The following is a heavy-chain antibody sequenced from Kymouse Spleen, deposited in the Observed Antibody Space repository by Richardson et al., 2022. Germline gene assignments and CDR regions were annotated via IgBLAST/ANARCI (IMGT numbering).Heavy chain of an antibody. D-gene: IGHD6-19*01. J-gene: IGHJ6*02. CDR3: ARAGYSSGWPYYYYGMDV. CDR2: INHSGST. CDR1: GGSFSGYY. Sequence: QVQLQQWGAGLLKPSETLSLTCAVYGGSFSGYYWSWIRQPPGKGLEWIGEINHSGSTNYNPSLKSRVTISVDTSKNQFSLKLSSVTAADTAVYYCARAGYSSGWPYYYYGMDVWGQGTTVTVSS. V-gene: IGHV4-34*01.